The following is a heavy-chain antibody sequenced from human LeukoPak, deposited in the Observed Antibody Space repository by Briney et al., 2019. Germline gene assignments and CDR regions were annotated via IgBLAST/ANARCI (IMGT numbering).Heavy chain of an antibody. D-gene: IGHD2-15*01. CDR1: GLTFSNYA. Sequence: GGSLRLSCAASGLTFSNYAMSWVRQAPGKGLEWVSVICANDGNTYYADAVKGRFTISRDNSKDTLYLQMDSLRAEDTAVYYCAKGSGSSCYSPCDYWGQGTLVTVSS. J-gene: IGHJ4*02. CDR2: ICANDGNT. V-gene: IGHV3-23*01. CDR3: AKGSGSSCYSPCDY.